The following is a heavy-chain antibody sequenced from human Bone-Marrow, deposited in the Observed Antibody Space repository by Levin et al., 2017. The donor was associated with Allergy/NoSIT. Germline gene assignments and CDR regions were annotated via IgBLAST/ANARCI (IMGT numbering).Heavy chain of an antibody. Sequence: SGPTLVKPTQTLTLTCTFSGFSLSTSGMRVSWIRQPPGKALEWLARIDWDDDKFYSTSLKTRLTISKDTSKNQVVLTMTNMDPVDTATYYCARTKRAALVVAATTFRDYYFDYWGQGTLVTVSS. V-gene: IGHV2-70*04. CDR2: IDWDDDK. CDR1: GFSLSTSGMR. J-gene: IGHJ4*02. D-gene: IGHD2-15*01. CDR3: ARTKRAALVVAATTFRDYYFDY.